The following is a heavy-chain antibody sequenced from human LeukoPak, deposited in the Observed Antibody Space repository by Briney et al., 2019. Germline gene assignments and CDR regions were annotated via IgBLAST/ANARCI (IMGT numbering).Heavy chain of an antibody. CDR3: ARHDTAMATDYGMDV. CDR2: ISSSSSTI. J-gene: IGHJ6*02. CDR1: GFTFSSYS. V-gene: IGHV3-48*01. Sequence: GGSLRLSCAASGFTFSSYSMNWVRQAPGKGLEWVSYISSSSSTIYYADSVKGRFTISRDNAKNSLYLQMNSLRAEDTAVYYCARHDTAMATDYGMDVWGQGTTVTVSS. D-gene: IGHD5-18*01.